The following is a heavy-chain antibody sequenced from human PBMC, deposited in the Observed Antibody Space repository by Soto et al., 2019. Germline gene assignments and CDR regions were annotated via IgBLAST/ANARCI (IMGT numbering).Heavy chain of an antibody. J-gene: IGHJ4*02. Sequence: SETLSLTCTVSGDSISSSDYYWSWIRQPPGKGLEWIGYIYYTGSTYYNPSLESRITISVDTSKNQFSLRLSSVTAADTAVYFCARENDFDRHDYSPAYFDYWGQGTLVPVYS. V-gene: IGHV4-30-4*01. CDR2: IYYTGST. D-gene: IGHD3-16*01. CDR3: ARENDFDRHDYSPAYFDY. CDR1: GDSISSSDYY.